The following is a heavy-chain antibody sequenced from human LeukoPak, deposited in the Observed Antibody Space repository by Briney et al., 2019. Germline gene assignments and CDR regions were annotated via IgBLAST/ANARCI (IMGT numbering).Heavy chain of an antibody. CDR3: AKEGSSGWYERDWLDP. D-gene: IGHD6-19*01. CDR2: ISGSGGST. CDR1: GFTFNNYA. Sequence: SGGSLRLSRAASGFTFNNYAMNWVRQAPRKGLEWVSAISGSGGSTYYADSVKGRFTISRDNSENTLHLQMDSLRPEDTAIYYCAKEGSSGWYERDWLDPWGQGTLVTVSS. V-gene: IGHV3-23*01. J-gene: IGHJ5*02.